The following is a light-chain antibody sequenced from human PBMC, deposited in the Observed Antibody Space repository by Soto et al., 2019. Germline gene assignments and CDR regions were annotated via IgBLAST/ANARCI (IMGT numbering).Light chain of an antibody. V-gene: IGKV1-6*01. CDR2: DAS. J-gene: IGKJ2*01. Sequence: AIRMTQSPSSLSASVGDRVTITCRASQGIRSDLGWYQQKPGKAPKLLIYDASSLQSGVPSRFSGSGSGTDFTLTISSLQPDDFATYYCLQDNSYPYTFGQGPKVDIK. CDR3: LQDNSYPYT. CDR1: QGIRSD.